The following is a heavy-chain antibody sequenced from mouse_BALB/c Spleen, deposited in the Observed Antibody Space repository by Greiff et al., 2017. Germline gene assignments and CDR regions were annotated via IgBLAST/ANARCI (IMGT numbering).Heavy chain of an antibody. V-gene: IGHV8-12*01. CDR3: ARRVRQGAMDY. CDR2: IYWDDDK. D-gene: IGHD2-12*01. Sequence: QVTLKVSGPGILQPSQTLSLTCSFSGFSLSTSGMGVSWIRQPSGKGLEWLAHIYWDDDKRYNPSLKSRLTISKDTSSNQVFLKITSVDTADTATYYCARRVRQGAMDYWGQGTSVTVSS. CDR1: GFSLSTSGMG. J-gene: IGHJ4*01.